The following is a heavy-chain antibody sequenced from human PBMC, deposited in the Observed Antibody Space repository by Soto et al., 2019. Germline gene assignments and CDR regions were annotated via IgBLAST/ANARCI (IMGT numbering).Heavy chain of an antibody. CDR1: GFTFSSYS. CDR2: ISSSSSYI. J-gene: IGHJ4*02. Sequence: GGSLRLSCAASGFTFSSYSMNWVRQAPGKGLEWVSSISSSSSYIYYADSVKGRFTISRDNTKNSLYLQMNSLRAEDTAVYYCARGDFWSGYYPNFDYWGQGTLVTVSS. V-gene: IGHV3-21*01. CDR3: ARGDFWSGYYPNFDY. D-gene: IGHD3-3*01.